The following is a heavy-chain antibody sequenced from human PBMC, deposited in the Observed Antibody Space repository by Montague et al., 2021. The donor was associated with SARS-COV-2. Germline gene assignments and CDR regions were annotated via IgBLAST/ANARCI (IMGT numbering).Heavy chain of an antibody. CDR2: XDWDDDK. D-gene: IGHD3-9*01. CDR3: ARSYYDILTAYYTPFDY. V-gene: IGHV2-70*04. Sequence: PALVKPTQTLTLTCTFSGFSLSTSGMRASWIRQPPGKALEWLARXDWDDDKFYSTSLKTRLTISKDTSKNQVVLTMTNMDPVDTATCYCARSYYDILTAYYTPFDYWGQGTLVTVSS. J-gene: IGHJ4*02. CDR1: GFSLSTSGMR.